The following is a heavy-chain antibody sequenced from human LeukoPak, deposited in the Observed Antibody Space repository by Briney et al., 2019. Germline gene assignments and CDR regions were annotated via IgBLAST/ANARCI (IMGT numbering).Heavy chain of an antibody. J-gene: IGHJ4*02. V-gene: IGHV3-7*01. CDR1: GFTFSSYG. Sequence: GRSLRLSCAASGFTFSSYGMHWVRQAPGKGLEWVASINPDGNKKYSADSVKGRFTISRDNAENSLYLQMNSLRVEDTAFYYCARDLAYSRLDYWGQGMLVTVSS. D-gene: IGHD5-18*01. CDR3: ARDLAYSRLDY. CDR2: INPDGNKK.